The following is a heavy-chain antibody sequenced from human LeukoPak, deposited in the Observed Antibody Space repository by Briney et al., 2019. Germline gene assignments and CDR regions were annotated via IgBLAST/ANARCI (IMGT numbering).Heavy chain of an antibody. CDR3: AKVSAGVVVVAAARLNYYYYYMDV. Sequence: GGSLRLSCAASGFTFSSYAMHWVRQAPGKGLEWVAVISYDGSNKYYADSVKGRFTISRDNSKNTLYLQMNSLRAEDTAVYYCAKVSAGVVVVAAARLNYYYYYMDVWGKGTTVTVSS. CDR1: GFTFSSYA. J-gene: IGHJ6*03. CDR2: ISYDGSNK. V-gene: IGHV3-30*04. D-gene: IGHD2-15*01.